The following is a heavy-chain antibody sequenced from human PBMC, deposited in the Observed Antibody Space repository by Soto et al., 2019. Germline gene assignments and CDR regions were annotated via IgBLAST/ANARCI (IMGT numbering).Heavy chain of an antibody. CDR2: INPSGGST. CDR1: GYTFTSYY. V-gene: IGHV1-46*01. CDR3: ARDYCSSTSCYATLYKNWFDP. J-gene: IGHJ5*02. D-gene: IGHD2-2*01. Sequence: ASVKVSCKASGYTFTSYYMHWVRQAPGQGLEWMGIINPSGGSTSYAQKFQGRVTMTRDTSTSTVYMELSSLRSEDTAVYYCARDYCSSTSCYATLYKNWFDPWGQGTLVTVPQ.